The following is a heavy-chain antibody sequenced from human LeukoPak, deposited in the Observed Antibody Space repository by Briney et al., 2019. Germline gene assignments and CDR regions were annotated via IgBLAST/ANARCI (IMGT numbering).Heavy chain of an antibody. Sequence: ASLKVSCKSSGYTFTGYHMHWVRQAPGQGLEWMGWINPNTGGINYAQKFQGRFTMTRDTSISTAYMELSRLRSDDTAVYYCARDPYSNFFDYWGQGTLVTVS. CDR2: INPNTGGI. CDR1: GYTFTGYH. CDR3: ARDPYSNFFDY. V-gene: IGHV1-2*02. J-gene: IGHJ4*02. D-gene: IGHD5-18*01.